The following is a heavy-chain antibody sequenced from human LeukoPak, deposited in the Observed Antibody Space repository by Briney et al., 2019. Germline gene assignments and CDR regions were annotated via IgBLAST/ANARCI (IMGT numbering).Heavy chain of an antibody. CDR1: GLTFSRSW. CDR2: IKGDGSET. CDR3: AKSLDY. V-gene: IGHV3-7*01. Sequence: GGPLTLLCVPSGLTFSRSWMDWLRQAPGKGLELVANIKGDGSETHYVHSANGRFTISRHNAKNYLYLQIDRVRVEDTAIYYFAKSLDYWGQGALLTVSS. J-gene: IGHJ4*02.